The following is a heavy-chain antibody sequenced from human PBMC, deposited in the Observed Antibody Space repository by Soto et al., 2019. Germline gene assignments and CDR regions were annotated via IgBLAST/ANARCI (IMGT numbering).Heavy chain of an antibody. D-gene: IGHD6-6*01. V-gene: IGHV3-23*01. CDR2: IRGSGGST. CDR3: AKEPYSSSSPLFDY. CDR1: GFTFSSYA. J-gene: IGHJ4*02. Sequence: AGTLRLSRAASGFTFSSYAMSWDRQTPGKGMEWVSGIRGSGGSTYYADSVKGRFTISRDNSKNTLYLQMNSLRAEDTAVYYCAKEPYSSSSPLFDYWGQGTLVTVSS.